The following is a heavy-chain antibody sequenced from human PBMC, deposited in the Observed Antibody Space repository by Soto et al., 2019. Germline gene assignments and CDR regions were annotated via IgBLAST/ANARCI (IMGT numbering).Heavy chain of an antibody. CDR3: ARVQGPDSSGYYFDY. CDR1: GGSISSGDYY. CDR2: IYYSGST. D-gene: IGHD3-22*01. J-gene: IGHJ4*02. V-gene: IGHV4-30-4*01. Sequence: SETLSLTCTVSGGSISSGDYYWSWIRQPPGKGLEWIGYIYYSGSTYYNPSLKSRVTISVDTSKNQFSLKLSSVTAADTAVYYCARVQGPDSSGYYFDYWGQGTLVTVSS.